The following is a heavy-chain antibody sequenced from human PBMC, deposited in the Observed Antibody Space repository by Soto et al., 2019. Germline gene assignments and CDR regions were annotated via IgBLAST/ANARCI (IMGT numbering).Heavy chain of an antibody. CDR1: GFTFSSYW. D-gene: IGHD3-9*01. J-gene: IGHJ3*02. Sequence: PGGSLRLSCAASGFTFSSYWMHWVRQAPGKGLVWVSRINSDGGSTNYADSVKGRFTISRDNSKNTLYLQMNSLRAEDTAVYYCAKDGPNVLRYFDWSKDAFDIWGQGTMVTVSS. CDR2: INSDGGST. CDR3: AKDGPNVLRYFDWSKDAFDI. V-gene: IGHV3-74*01.